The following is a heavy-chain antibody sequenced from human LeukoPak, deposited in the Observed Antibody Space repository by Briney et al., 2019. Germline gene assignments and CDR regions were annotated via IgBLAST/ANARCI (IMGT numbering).Heavy chain of an antibody. J-gene: IGHJ4*02. CDR1: GFTFINYV. Sequence: PGGSLRLSCAASGFTFINYVMHWVRQAPGKGLEWVSVIWSDGGDKYYADSVKGRFTISRDNFKNTVYLQMNSLRAEDTAVYYCARDLYSYGHYYFDYWGQGTLVTVSS. D-gene: IGHD5-18*01. V-gene: IGHV3-33*01. CDR3: ARDLYSYGHYYFDY. CDR2: IWSDGGDK.